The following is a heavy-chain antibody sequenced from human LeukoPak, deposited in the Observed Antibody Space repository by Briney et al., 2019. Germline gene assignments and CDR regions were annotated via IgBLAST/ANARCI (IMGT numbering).Heavy chain of an antibody. D-gene: IGHD3-10*01. J-gene: IGHJ6*03. CDR2: INHSGSI. Sequence: ASETLSLTCSVSGGSISYYWSWIRQPPGKGLEWIGEINHSGSINYNSSLKSRVTISVDTSKNQFSLKLSSVTAADTAVYYCARRMGRRFGERYYYYHYMDVWGKGTTVTISS. V-gene: IGHV4-34*01. CDR1: GGSISYY. CDR3: ARRMGRRFGERYYYYHYMDV.